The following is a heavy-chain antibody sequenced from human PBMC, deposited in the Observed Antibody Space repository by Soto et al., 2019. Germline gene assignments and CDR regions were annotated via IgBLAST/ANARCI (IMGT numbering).Heavy chain of an antibody. CDR2: MSHDGTYE. D-gene: IGHD2-2*01. J-gene: IGHJ4*02. Sequence: HPGGSLRLSCAAPGFTFSSFPMHWVRQAPGKGLEWVAVMSHDGTYEYYADSVKGRFTISRDNSKNMLHLQVNALRVDDTAVYYCARDLGYCNSTCCYEGYFDYWGQGTLVTVSS. V-gene: IGHV3-30-3*01. CDR1: GFTFSSFP. CDR3: ARDLGYCNSTCCYEGYFDY.